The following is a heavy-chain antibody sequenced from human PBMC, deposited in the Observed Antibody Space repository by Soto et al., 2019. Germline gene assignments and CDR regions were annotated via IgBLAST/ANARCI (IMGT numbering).Heavy chain of an antibody. Sequence: QVQLVQSGAEVKKPGSSVKVSCKASGGTFSSYAISWVRQAPGQGLEWMGGIIPIFGTANYAQKFQGRVTITADKSTSTAYMELSSLRSEGTAVYYCASPTREWLPPARDYYYGMDVWGQGTTVTVSS. CDR3: ASPTREWLPPARDYYYGMDV. J-gene: IGHJ6*02. CDR2: IIPIFGTA. V-gene: IGHV1-69*06. CDR1: GGTFSSYA. D-gene: IGHD3-3*01.